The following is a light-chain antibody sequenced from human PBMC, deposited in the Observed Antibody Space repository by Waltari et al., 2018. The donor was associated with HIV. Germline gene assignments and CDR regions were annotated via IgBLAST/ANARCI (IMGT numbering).Light chain of an antibody. Sequence: EIVLTQSPGTLSLSPGERATLSCRASQSVSSSYFAWYQQKPGQAPRLLIYAASSRATGIPDRFGGSGSGTDFTLTISRLEPEDFAVYFCQQYDKSPRTFGQGTKVEIK. V-gene: IGKV3-20*01. CDR2: AAS. CDR1: QSVSSSY. CDR3: QQYDKSPRT. J-gene: IGKJ1*01.